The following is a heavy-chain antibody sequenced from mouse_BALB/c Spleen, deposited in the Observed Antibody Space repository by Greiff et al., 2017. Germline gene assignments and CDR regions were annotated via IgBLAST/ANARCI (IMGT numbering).Heavy chain of an antibody. V-gene: IGHV14-3*02. CDR3: ARLRTGRGDY. J-gene: IGHJ4*01. Sequence: EVKLVESGAELVKPGASVKLSCTASGFNIKDTYMHWVKQRPEQGLEWIGRIDPANGNTKYDPKFQGKATITADTSSNTAYLQLSSLTSEDTAVYYCARLRTGRGDYWGQGTSVTVSS. CDR1: GFNIKDTY. CDR2: IDPANGNT. D-gene: IGHD4-1*01.